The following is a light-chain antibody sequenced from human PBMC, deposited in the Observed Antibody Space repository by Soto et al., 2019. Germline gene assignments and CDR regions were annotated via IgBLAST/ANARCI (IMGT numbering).Light chain of an antibody. CDR3: QSYDSNLNGLYV. CDR2: ANN. CDR1: SSNIGTQT. V-gene: IGLV1-40*01. Sequence: QSVPTQPPSVSGAPGQRVTISCTGSSSNIGTQTVHWYQHLPGAAPKVLIYANNNRPSGVPDRFSVSKSGTSASLAITGLQAEDEADYYCQSYDSNLNGLYVFGTGT. J-gene: IGLJ1*01.